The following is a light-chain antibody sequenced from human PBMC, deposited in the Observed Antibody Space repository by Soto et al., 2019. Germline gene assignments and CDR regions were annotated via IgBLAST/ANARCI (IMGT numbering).Light chain of an antibody. CDR1: QSVTSNY. CDR3: QQYGSSPGT. V-gene: IGKV3-20*01. CDR2: GAS. J-gene: IGKJ1*01. Sequence: EIVLTQSPGTLSLSPGERATLSCRASQSVTSNYLAWYQQKPGQAPRLLIFGASIRDTGIPDSFSDSGSGTDFTLTISRLEPEDFAVYYCQQYGSSPGTFGQGTK.